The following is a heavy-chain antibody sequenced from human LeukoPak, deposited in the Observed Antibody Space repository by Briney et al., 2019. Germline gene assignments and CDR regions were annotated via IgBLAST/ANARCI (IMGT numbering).Heavy chain of an antibody. Sequence: SESLSLTCTVSGGSISNFYWSWIRQPPGKGLEWIGYIYYSGTTKYNPSLKSRVTISVDTPKNQFSLKLNSVTAADTAVYYCARNHGGWFDSWGQGTLVTVSS. CDR3: ARNHGGWFDS. CDR1: GGSISNFY. CDR2: IYYSGTT. J-gene: IGHJ5*01. D-gene: IGHD4-23*01. V-gene: IGHV4-59*01.